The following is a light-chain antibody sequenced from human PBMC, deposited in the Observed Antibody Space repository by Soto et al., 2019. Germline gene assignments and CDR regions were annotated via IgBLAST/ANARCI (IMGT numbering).Light chain of an antibody. Sequence: EIVMTQSPATLSVSPGDRATLSCRASPSVGSDLAWYQQKPCQAPRLVISDIFTMATGVPTRISSSGSGTEFTLTIRSLQYEDFSVDYGQQHDSSPPYTLGKGTTVDIK. CDR2: DIF. J-gene: IGKJ2*01. V-gene: IGKV3D-15*01. CDR3: QQHDSSPPYT. CDR1: PSVGSD.